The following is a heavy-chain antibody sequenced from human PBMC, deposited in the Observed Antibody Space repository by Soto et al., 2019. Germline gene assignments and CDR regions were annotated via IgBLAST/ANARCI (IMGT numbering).Heavy chain of an antibody. CDR3: AKDDILTGYYYYYYYMDV. V-gene: IGHV3-30*18. D-gene: IGHD3-9*01. CDR1: GFTFSSYG. J-gene: IGHJ6*03. Sequence: QVQLVESGGGVVQPGRSLRLSCAASGFTFSSYGMHWVRQAPGKGLEWVAVISYDGSNKYYADSVKGRFTISRDNSKNTLYLQMNSLRAEDTAVYYCAKDDILTGYYYYYYYMDVWGKGTTVTVS. CDR2: ISYDGSNK.